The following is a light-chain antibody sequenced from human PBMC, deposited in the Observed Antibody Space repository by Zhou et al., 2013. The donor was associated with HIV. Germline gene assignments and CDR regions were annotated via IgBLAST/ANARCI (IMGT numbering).Light chain of an antibody. J-gene: IGKJ5*01. V-gene: IGKV1D-12*01. CDR3: QQANYFPRT. CDR1: QGIRND. CDR2: AAS. Sequence: DIQMTQSPSSVSASVGDRVTITCRASQGIRNDLAWYQQRPGKAPKLLIYAASYLQTGVPSRFSGSGSGTHFTLTITSLQPEDFATYYCQQANYFPRTFGQGTRLEMK.